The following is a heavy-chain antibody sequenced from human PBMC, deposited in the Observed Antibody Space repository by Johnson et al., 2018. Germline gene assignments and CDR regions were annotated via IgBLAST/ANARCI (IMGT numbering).Heavy chain of an antibody. J-gene: IGHJ6*03. Sequence: QVQLVQSGGGVVQPGRSLRLSCAASGFIFNTYAMHWVRQAPGKGLEWVATLSYDGSYKYYADSVKGRFTISRDNFKNTLYLQMNSLRAEDKAVYYCVKDGRFLEYLYPNDMDVWGKGTTVTVSS. CDR2: LSYDGSYK. D-gene: IGHD3-3*01. CDR3: VKDGRFLEYLYPNDMDV. CDR1: GFIFNTYA. V-gene: IGHV3-30-3*01.